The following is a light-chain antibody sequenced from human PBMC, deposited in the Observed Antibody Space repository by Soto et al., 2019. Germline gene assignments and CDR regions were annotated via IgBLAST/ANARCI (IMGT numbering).Light chain of an antibody. CDR3: QQYNNWPPGT. J-gene: IGKJ1*01. CDR1: QSVGSN. V-gene: IGKV3-15*01. CDR2: ATS. Sequence: EIVMTQSPATLSVSPGGRATLSCRASQSVGSNLAWYQQKPGQAPRLLIFATSARATGIPARFSGGGSGTEFTLTISSLQSEDFAVYYCQQYNNWPPGTFGQGTKVGIK.